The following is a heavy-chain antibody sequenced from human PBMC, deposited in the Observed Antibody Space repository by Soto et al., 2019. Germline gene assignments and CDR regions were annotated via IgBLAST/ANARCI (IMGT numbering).Heavy chain of an antibody. CDR2: IYHSGST. V-gene: IGHV4-30-2*01. D-gene: IGHD3-22*01. Sequence: QLQLQESGSGLVKPSQTLSLTCAVSGGSISSGGYSWSWIRQPPGKGLEWIGYIYHSGSTYYNPSLKSRVTISVDRSKNQFSLKLSSVTAADTAVYYCARESDYDSSGFLLDAFDIWGQGTMVTVSS. CDR3: ARESDYDSSGFLLDAFDI. CDR1: GGSISSGGYS. J-gene: IGHJ3*02.